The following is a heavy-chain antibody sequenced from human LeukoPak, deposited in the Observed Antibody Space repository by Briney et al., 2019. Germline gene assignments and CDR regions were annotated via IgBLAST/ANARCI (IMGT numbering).Heavy chain of an antibody. CDR2: ISGSRDNT. CDR1: GFTFSSYG. V-gene: IGHV3-23*01. D-gene: IGHD3-10*01. CDR3: AKDWKGVRPYDN. J-gene: IGHJ4*02. Sequence: GGSLRLSCAASGFTFSSYGMSWVRQAPGKGLQWVSGISGSRDNTYYADSVKGRFTISRDNSKNTLYLQMNSLRAEDTAVYYCAKDWKGVRPYDNWGQGILVTVSS.